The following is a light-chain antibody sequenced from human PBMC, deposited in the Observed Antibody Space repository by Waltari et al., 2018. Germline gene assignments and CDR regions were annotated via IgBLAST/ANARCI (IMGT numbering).Light chain of an antibody. CDR3: QQYYSDSIT. J-gene: IGKJ5*01. CDR2: KTS. V-gene: IGKV1-5*03. Sequence: DIQMTQSPSTLSASVGDRVTITCRASQCIDRWLAWHQQKPGKAPKALIYKTSSLESGVPSRFSGSGSGTEFTLTISSLQPDDFATYYCQQYYSDSITCGQGTRLEIK. CDR1: QCIDRW.